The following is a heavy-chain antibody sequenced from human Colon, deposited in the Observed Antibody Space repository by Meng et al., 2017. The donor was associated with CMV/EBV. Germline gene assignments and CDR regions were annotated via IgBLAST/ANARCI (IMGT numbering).Heavy chain of an antibody. J-gene: IGHJ6*02. CDR2: IYSTRRT. CDR1: GISVSGNY. Sequence: GGSLRLSCVVSGISVSGNYMTWVRQAPGMGLEWLSVIYSTRRTFYADSAKGRFTISRDNAKNSLYLQMNSLRAEDTAVYYCAREGLGIAAPANGGKYYYYGMDVWGQGTTVTVSS. D-gene: IGHD6-25*01. V-gene: IGHV3-53*01. CDR3: AREGLGIAAPANGGKYYYYGMDV.